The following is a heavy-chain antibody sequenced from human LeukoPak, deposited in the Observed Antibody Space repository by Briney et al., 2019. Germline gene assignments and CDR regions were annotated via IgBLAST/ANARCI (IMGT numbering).Heavy chain of an antibody. J-gene: IGHJ3*02. V-gene: IGHV3-23*01. D-gene: IGHD5-24*01. CDR1: GFTFSNYA. CDR3: ARRDARWLQVDAFDI. Sequence: HPGGSLRLSCAASGFTFSNYAMSWVRQAPGKGLEWVSAITGSGGSTNYADSVKGRFTISRDNAKNSLYLQMNSLRAEDTAVYYCARRDARWLQVDAFDIWGQGTMVTVSS. CDR2: ITGSGGST.